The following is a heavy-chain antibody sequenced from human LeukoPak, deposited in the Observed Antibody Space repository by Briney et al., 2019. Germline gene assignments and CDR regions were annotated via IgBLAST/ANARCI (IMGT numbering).Heavy chain of an antibody. V-gene: IGHV3-7*01. Sequence: PGGSLRLSCAASGFTFSSYWMSWVRQAPGKGLEWVANIKQDGSEKYYVESVKGRFTISRDNAKNSLYLQMNSLRAEDTAVYYCASAGVYDTLTGPILWGQGTLVTVSS. J-gene: IGHJ4*02. CDR3: ASAGVYDTLTGPIL. CDR1: GFTFSSYW. CDR2: IKQDGSEK. D-gene: IGHD3-9*01.